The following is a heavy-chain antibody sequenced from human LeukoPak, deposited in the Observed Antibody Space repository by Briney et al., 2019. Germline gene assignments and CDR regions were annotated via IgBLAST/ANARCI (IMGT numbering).Heavy chain of an antibody. CDR2: ISSSGSTI. V-gene: IGHV3-11*01. CDR3: ARDGDLYVWGSYRYRPDAFDI. J-gene: IGHJ3*02. D-gene: IGHD3-16*02. CDR1: GFTFSDYY. Sequence: GGSLRLSCAASGFTFSDYYMSWIRQAPGKGLEWVSYISSSGSTIYYADSVKGRFTISRDNARNSLYLQMNSLRAEDTAVYYCARDGDLYVWGSYRYRPDAFDIWGQGTMVTVSS.